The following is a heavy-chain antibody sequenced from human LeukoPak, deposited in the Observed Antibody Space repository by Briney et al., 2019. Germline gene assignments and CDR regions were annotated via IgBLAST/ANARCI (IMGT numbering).Heavy chain of an antibody. CDR1: GGSISSDGYY. CDR2: IYYSGST. CDR3: ARGPGYCRGGSCYSFAFDI. D-gene: IGHD2-15*01. J-gene: IGHJ3*02. V-gene: IGHV4-31*03. Sequence: SETLSLTCTVSGGSISSDGYYWSWIRQHPGLGLEWIGNIYYSGSTYYNPSLKSRVTISVDTAKNQFSLKLSSVTAADTAVYYCARGPGYCRGGSCYSFAFDIWGQGTMVTVSS.